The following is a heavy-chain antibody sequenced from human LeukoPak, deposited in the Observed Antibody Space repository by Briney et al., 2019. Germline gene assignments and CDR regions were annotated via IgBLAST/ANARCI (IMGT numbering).Heavy chain of an antibody. CDR1: GGSISSYY. CDR3: ARDGRLGVFDI. Sequence: PSETLSLTCTVSGGSISSYYWSWIRQPPGKGLEWIGYIYTSGSTNYNPSLKSRVTISVDTSKNQFSLKLSSVTAADTAVYYCARDGRLGVFDIWGQGTMVTVSS. CDR2: IYTSGST. D-gene: IGHD6-19*01. J-gene: IGHJ3*02. V-gene: IGHV4-4*08.